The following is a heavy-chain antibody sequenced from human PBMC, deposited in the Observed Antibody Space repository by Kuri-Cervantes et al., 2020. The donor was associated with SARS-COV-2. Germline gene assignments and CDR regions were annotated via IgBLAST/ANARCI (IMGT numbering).Heavy chain of an antibody. V-gene: IGHV3-73*01. CDR3: TTTGEGVGIPNYDFWSGYLNYYYYYGMDV. CDR2: IRSKANSYAT. CDR1: GFTFSGSA. D-gene: IGHD3-3*01. J-gene: IGHJ6*02. Sequence: GESLKISCAASGFTFSGSAMHWVRQASGKGLEWVGRIRSKANSYATAYAASVKGRFTISRDDSKNTAYLQMNSLKTEDTAVYYCTTTGEGVGIPNYDFWSGYLNYYYYYGMDVWGQGTTVTVSS.